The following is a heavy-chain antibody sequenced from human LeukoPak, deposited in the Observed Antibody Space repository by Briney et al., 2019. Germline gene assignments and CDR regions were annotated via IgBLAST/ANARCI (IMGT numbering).Heavy chain of an antibody. CDR1: GFTFSSHS. CDR2: ISSSSSFI. J-gene: IGHJ6*02. V-gene: IGHV3-21*01. Sequence: GGSLRLSCAASGFTFSSHSMNWVRQAPGKGLEWVSSISSSSSFISCADSVKGRFTNSRDNSKNALYLQMNSLRAEDTAVYYCARDLAIFGVVPYGMDVWGQGTTVTVSS. CDR3: ARDLAIFGVVPYGMDV. D-gene: IGHD3-3*01.